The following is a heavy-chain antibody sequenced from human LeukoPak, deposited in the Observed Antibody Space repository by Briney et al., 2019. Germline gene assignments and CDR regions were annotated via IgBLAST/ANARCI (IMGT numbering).Heavy chain of an antibody. CDR2: ISYDGSNK. CDR3: ARSTIIAVDFDY. D-gene: IGHD6-19*01. CDR1: GFTVSSNY. Sequence: PGGSLRLSCAASGFTVSSNYMSWVRQAPGKGLEWVAVISYDGSNKYYADSVEGRFTISRDNSKNTLYLQMNSLRAEDTAVYYCARSTIIAVDFDYWGQGTLVTVSS. V-gene: IGHV3-30-3*01. J-gene: IGHJ4*02.